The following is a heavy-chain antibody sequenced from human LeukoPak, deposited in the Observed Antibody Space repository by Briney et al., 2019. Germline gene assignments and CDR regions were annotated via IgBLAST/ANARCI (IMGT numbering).Heavy chain of an antibody. CDR3: ARDYGGSSPFDY. CDR2: ITGDGNHI. J-gene: IGHJ4*02. Sequence: GGSLRLSCVASGFAFNKYEINWLRQAPGKGLEWVAYITGDGNHINYADSVRGRFTISRDNAKNSLYLHMNSLRAEDTAVYYCARDYGGSSPFDYWGQGTLVTVSS. D-gene: IGHD4-23*01. CDR1: GFAFNKYE. V-gene: IGHV3-48*03.